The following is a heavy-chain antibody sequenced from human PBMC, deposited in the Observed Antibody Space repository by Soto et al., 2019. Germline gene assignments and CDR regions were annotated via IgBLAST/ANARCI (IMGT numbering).Heavy chain of an antibody. CDR3: ARHEYYGSGRTPFDY. CDR2: IDPSDSYT. J-gene: IGHJ4*02. D-gene: IGHD3-10*01. V-gene: IGHV5-10-1*01. Sequence: EVQLVQSGAEVKKPGESLRISCKGSGYSFTSYWISWLRQMPGKGLEWMGTIDPSDSYTNYSPSFQGHVTISADKSISTAYLQWSSLKASDTAMYYCARHEYYGSGRTPFDYWGQGTLVTVSS. CDR1: GYSFTSYW.